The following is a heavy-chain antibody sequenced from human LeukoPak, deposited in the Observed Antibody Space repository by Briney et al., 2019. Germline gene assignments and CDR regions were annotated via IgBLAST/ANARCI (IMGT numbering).Heavy chain of an antibody. V-gene: IGHV3-30*04. CDR1: GFSFSDCA. Sequence: GGSLRLSCVASGFSFSDCAMHWVRQTPGKGLEWVALLSYDSTNIQYADSVKGRFTISRDNSKNTLYLQMNSLRAEDTAVYYCAKLSGSSCYSPVQHWGQGTLGSVSS. D-gene: IGHD2-15*01. J-gene: IGHJ1*01. CDR3: AKLSGSSCYSPVQH. CDR2: LSYDSTNI.